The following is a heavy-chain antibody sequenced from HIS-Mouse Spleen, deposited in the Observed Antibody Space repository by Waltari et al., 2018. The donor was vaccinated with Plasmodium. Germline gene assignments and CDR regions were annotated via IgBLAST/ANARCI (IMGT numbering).Heavy chain of an antibody. CDR1: GFTGSSKH. V-gene: IGHV3-53*01. J-gene: IGHJ3*02. CDR2: IYSGGST. D-gene: IGHD6-6*01. Sequence: EVQLVESGGGLIKPGGSRRLPCAASGFTGSSKHLVWIRQAPGKGLEWVSVIYSGGSTYYADSVKGRFTISRDNSKNTLYLQMNSLRAEDTAVYYCARGMKSSSSAFDIWGQGTMVTVSS. CDR3: ARGMKSSSSAFDI.